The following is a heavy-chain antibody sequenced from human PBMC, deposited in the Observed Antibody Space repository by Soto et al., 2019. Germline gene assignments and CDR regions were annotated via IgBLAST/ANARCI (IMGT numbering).Heavy chain of an antibody. V-gene: IGHV3-48*02. J-gene: IGHJ4*02. CDR1: GFTFSTYS. Sequence: GGSLRLSCAASGFTFSTYSVNWVSQAPGKGLEWVSYISGSGSPIDYADSVKGRFIVSRDNAKNSLYLQMNSLRDEDTAVYYCARDHEYAFDFWGQGILVTVSS. CDR2: ISGSGSPI. D-gene: IGHD2-2*01. CDR3: ARDHEYAFDF.